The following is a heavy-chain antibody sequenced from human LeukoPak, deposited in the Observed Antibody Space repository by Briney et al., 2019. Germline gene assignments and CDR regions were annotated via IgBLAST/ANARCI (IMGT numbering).Heavy chain of an antibody. D-gene: IGHD3-22*01. Sequence: GESLKISCKGSGYSFTSYWIGWVRQLPGKGLEWMGIIYPGDSDTRYSPSFQGQVTISADKSISAAYLQWSSLKASDTAMYYCARHRRYYYDSSGYYYFDYWGQGTLVTVSS. CDR3: ARHRRYYYDSSGYYYFDY. V-gene: IGHV5-51*01. J-gene: IGHJ4*02. CDR1: GYSFTSYW. CDR2: IYPGDSDT.